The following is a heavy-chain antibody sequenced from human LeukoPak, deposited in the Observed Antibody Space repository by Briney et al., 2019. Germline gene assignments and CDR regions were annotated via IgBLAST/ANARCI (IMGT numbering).Heavy chain of an antibody. CDR1: GFTFSSYG. J-gene: IGHJ6*02. CDR3: AKDRLGYDILTGYYNRYYYYGMDV. D-gene: IGHD3-9*01. CDR2: ISYDGSNK. V-gene: IGHV3-30*18. Sequence: GGSLRLSCAASGFTFSSYGMHWVRQAPGKGLEWVAVISYDGSNKYYADSVKGRFTISRDNSKNTLYLQMNSLRAEDTAVYYCAKDRLGYDILTGYYNRYYYYGMDVWGQGTTVTVSS.